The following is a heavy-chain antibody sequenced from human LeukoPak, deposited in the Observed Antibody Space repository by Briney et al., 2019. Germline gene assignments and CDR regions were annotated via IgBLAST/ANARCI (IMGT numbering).Heavy chain of an antibody. CDR2: IYYSGST. CDR3: ARAVGLGYDFWSGYYTDYYYYYMDV. D-gene: IGHD3-3*01. CDR1: GGSISSSSYY. J-gene: IGHJ6*03. Sequence: SETLSLTCTVSGGSISSSSYYWGWIRQPPGKGLEWIGSIYYSGSTNYNPSLKSRVAMSVDTSKNQFSLKLSSVTAADTAVYYCARAVGLGYDFWSGYYTDYYYYYMDVWGKGTTVTVSS. V-gene: IGHV4-39*07.